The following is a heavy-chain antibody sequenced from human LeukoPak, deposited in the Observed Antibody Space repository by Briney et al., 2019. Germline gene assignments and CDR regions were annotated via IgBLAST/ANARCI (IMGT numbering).Heavy chain of an antibody. CDR2: IYHSGST. V-gene: IGHV4-4*02. J-gene: IGHJ5*02. Sequence: SGTLSLTCAVSGGSISSSNWWSWVRQPPGKGLEWIGEIYHSGSTNYNPSLKSRVTISVDKSKNQFSLKLSSVTAADTAVYYCARDSYSSSWSRRGWFDPWGQGTLVTVSS. CDR3: ARDSYSSSWSRRGWFDP. D-gene: IGHD6-13*01. CDR1: GGSISSSNW.